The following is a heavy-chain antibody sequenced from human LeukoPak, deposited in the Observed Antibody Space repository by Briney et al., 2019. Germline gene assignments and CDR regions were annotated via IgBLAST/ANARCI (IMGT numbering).Heavy chain of an antibody. CDR3: SGDSRGWSFYFDY. V-gene: IGHV4-59*01. D-gene: IGHD6-19*01. CDR1: GGSISSYY. CDR2: IYCSGST. J-gene: IGHJ4*02. Sequence: SETLSLTCTVSGGSISSYYWSWIRQPPGKGLEWIGYIYCSGSTNYNPSLKSRVTISVDTSKNQFSLKPSSVTAADTAVYYWSGDSRGWSFYFDYGAQEPLVTVS.